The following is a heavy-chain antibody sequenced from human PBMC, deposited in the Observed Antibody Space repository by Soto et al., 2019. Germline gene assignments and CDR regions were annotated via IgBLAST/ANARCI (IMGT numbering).Heavy chain of an antibody. CDR1: GGPISSYY. CDR2: IYYSGST. Sequence: PSETLSLTCTVSGGPISSYYWSWIRQPPGKGLEWIGYIYYSGSTNYNPSLKSRVTISVDTSKNQFSLKLSSVTAADTAVYYCARVWGSYPYYYYGMDVWGQGTTVTVSS. CDR3: ARVWGSYPYYYYGMDV. V-gene: IGHV4-59*01. J-gene: IGHJ6*02. D-gene: IGHD3-16*02.